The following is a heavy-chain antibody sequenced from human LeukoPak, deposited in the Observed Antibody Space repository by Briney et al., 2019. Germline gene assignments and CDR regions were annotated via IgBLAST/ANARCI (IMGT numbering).Heavy chain of an antibody. D-gene: IGHD2-2*01. Sequence: ASVKVSCKASGGTFSSYAISWVRQAPGQGLEWMGWISAYNGNTNYAQKLQGRVTMTTDTSTSTAYMELRSLRSDDTAVYYCAREVREYQLLDYYYMDVWGKGTTVTVSS. CDR2: ISAYNGNT. CDR1: GGTFSSYA. CDR3: AREVREYQLLDYYYMDV. V-gene: IGHV1-18*01. J-gene: IGHJ6*03.